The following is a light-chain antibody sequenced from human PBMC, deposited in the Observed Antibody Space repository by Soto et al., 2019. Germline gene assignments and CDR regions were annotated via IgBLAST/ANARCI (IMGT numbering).Light chain of an antibody. J-gene: IGKJ2*01. CDR1: QSVLTW. Sequence: DIQVTQSPATLSASVGDTVSITCRASQSVLTWLAWYQQKPGKAPNLLIYKASRLRDGVPSRFSGSGSGTDFTLTLNRLQPGHFATYFFKHFFNFPYAFGQGTKLEI. V-gene: IGKV1-5*03. CDR3: KHFFNFPYA. CDR2: KAS.